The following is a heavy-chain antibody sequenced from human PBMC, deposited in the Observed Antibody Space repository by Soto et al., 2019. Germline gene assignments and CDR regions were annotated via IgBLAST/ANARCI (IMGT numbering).Heavy chain of an antibody. D-gene: IGHD1-26*01. CDR2: IYYSGST. Sequence: SETLSLNCTVSGGSISSYYWSWIRQPPGKGLEWIGYIYYSGSTNYNPSLKSRVTISVDTSKNQFSLKLSSVTAADTAVYYCARRYGSAIDYWGQGTLVTVS. CDR3: ARRYGSAIDY. J-gene: IGHJ4*02. CDR1: GGSISSYY. V-gene: IGHV4-59*08.